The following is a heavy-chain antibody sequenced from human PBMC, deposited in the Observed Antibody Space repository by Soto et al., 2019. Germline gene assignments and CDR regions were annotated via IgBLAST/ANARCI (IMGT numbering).Heavy chain of an antibody. CDR1: GGSISSSSYY. D-gene: IGHD2-2*02. Sequence: QLQLQESGPGLVKPSETLSLTCTVSGGSISSSSYYWGWIRQPPGKGLEWIGSIYYSGSTYYNPSLKSRVTISVDTSKNQCSLKLSSVTAADTAVYYCARRLSPLYCSSTSCYTAWFDPWGQGTLVTVSS. V-gene: IGHV4-39*01. CDR3: ARRLSPLYCSSTSCYTAWFDP. CDR2: IYYSGST. J-gene: IGHJ5*02.